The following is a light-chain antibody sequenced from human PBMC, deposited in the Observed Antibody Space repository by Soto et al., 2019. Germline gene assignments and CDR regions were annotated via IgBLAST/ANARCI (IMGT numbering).Light chain of an antibody. J-gene: IGLJ1*01. CDR2: GNN. Sequence: QPVLTQPPSVSGAPGQRVTISCSGRSSNIGAGYDVHWYQQLPGTAPKLLIYGNNNRPSGVPDRFSDSKSGTSASLAITGLHAEDEAGYYCQSYDSSLSAYVFGTGTKVTVL. CDR3: QSYDSSLSAYV. V-gene: IGLV1-40*01. CDR1: SSNIGAGYD.